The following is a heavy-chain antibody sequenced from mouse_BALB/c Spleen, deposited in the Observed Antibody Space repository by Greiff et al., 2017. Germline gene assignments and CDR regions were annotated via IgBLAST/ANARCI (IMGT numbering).Heavy chain of an antibody. CDR3: ANLDGSSPFAY. CDR2: IYPGNVNT. CDR1: GYTFTSYY. J-gene: IGHJ3*01. Sequence: QVQLQQSGPELVKPGASVRISCKASGYTFTSYYIHWVKQRPGQGLEWIGWIYPGNVNTKYNEKFKGKATLTADKSSSTAYMQLSSLTSEDSAVYFCANLDGSSPFAYWGQGTLVTVSA. V-gene: IGHV1S56*01. D-gene: IGHD1-1*01.